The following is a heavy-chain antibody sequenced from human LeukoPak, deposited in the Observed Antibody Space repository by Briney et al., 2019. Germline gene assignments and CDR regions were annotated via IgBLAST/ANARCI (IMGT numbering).Heavy chain of an antibody. CDR2: INHSGST. CDR3: ARASGPRCLDV. J-gene: IGHJ6*04. V-gene: IGHV4-34*01. Sequence: SETLSLTCAVYGGSFSGYYWSWIRQPPGKGLEWIGEINHSGSTNYNPSLKSRVTISVDTSKNQFSLKLSSVTAADTAVYYCARASGPRCLDVWGKGTTVTVSS. D-gene: IGHD6-25*01. CDR1: GGSFSGYY.